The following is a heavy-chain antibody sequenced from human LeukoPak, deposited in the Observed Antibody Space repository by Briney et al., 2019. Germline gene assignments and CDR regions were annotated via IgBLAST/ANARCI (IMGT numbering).Heavy chain of an antibody. D-gene: IGHD3-3*01. CDR3: ARHHSYYDFWSENGPHFDY. V-gene: IGHV5-51*01. J-gene: IGHJ4*02. CDR1: GYSFTSYW. Sequence: GESLKISCKGSGYSFTSYWIGWVRQMPGKGLEWMGIIYPGDSDTRYSPSFQGQVTISADKSISTAYLQWSSLKASDTAMYYCARHHSYYDFWSENGPHFDYWGQGTLVTVSS. CDR2: IYPGDSDT.